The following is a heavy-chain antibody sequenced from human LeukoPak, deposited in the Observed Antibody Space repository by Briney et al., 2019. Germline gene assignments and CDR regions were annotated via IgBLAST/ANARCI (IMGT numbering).Heavy chain of an antibody. CDR1: GGSISSGGYY. CDR3: AREPSPRSLEGAFDI. CDR2: IYYSGST. V-gene: IGHV4-61*08. D-gene: IGHD2-15*01. J-gene: IGHJ3*02. Sequence: PSETLSLTCTVSGGSISSGGYYWSWIRQPPGKGLEWIGYIYYSGSTNYNSSLKSRVTISVDTSKNQFSLKLSSVTAADTAVYYCAREPSPRSLEGAFDIWGQGTVVTVSS.